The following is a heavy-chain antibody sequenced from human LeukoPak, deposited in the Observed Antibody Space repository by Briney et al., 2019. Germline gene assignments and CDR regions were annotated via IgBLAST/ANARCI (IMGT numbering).Heavy chain of an antibody. D-gene: IGHD3-22*01. CDR3: ASLYDSSDHFDY. CDR2: INLHSGGT. V-gene: IGHV1-2*02. Sequence: ASVKVSCKASGYTFTGYYMHWVRQAPGQGLEWMGWINLHSGGTNYAQKFQGRVTMTRDTSISTAYMELSRLRSDDTAVYYCASLYDSSDHFDYWGQGTLVTVSS. CDR1: GYTFTGYY. J-gene: IGHJ4*02.